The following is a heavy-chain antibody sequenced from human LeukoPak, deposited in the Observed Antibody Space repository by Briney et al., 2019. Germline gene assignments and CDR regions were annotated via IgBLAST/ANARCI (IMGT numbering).Heavy chain of an antibody. D-gene: IGHD3-22*01. CDR2: ISSSDSII. V-gene: IGHV3-11*04. J-gene: IGHJ4*02. CDR1: GFIFSDYY. CDR3: ARAVYDSSGYFDY. Sequence: GGSLRLSCAASGFIFSDYYMTWIRQAPGKGLEWVSYISSSDSIIYYADSVKGRFTISRDDAKNTLYLQMNSLRAEDTAVYYCARAVYDSSGYFDYWGQGTLVTVSS.